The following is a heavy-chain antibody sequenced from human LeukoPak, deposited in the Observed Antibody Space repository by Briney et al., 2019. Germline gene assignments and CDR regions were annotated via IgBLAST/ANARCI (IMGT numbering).Heavy chain of an antibody. CDR1: GYTDSSNY. V-gene: IGHV3-53*01. CDR3: AKLWENDYGDY. CDR2: IFSASYT. Sequence: GGSLRLSCAASGYTDSSNYMSWVRQAPGKGLEWVSVIFSASYTFYADSVKGRFTISRDTSKNTLYLQMNSLRAEDTAVYYCAKLWENDYGDYWGQGTLVTVSS. J-gene: IGHJ4*02. D-gene: IGHD3-16*01.